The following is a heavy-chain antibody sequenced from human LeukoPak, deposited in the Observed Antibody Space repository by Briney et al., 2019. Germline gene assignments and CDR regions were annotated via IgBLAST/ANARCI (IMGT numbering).Heavy chain of an antibody. Sequence: ASVKVSCKASGYTFTGYYMHWVRQAPGQGLEWMGWINPNSGGTNYQGRVTMTRDTSISTAYMELSRLRSDDTAVYYCARVERVHLTYYDFWSGSDWFDPWGQGTLVTVSS. CDR2: INPNSGGT. V-gene: IGHV1-2*02. J-gene: IGHJ5*02. CDR1: GYTFTGYY. D-gene: IGHD3-3*01. CDR3: ARVERVHLTYYDFWSGSDWFDP.